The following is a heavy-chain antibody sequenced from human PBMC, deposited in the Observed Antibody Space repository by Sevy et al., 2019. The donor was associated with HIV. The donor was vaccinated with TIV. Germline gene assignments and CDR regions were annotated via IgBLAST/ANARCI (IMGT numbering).Heavy chain of an antibody. CDR2: ISGSGGSA. Sequence: GGSLRLSCAASGFPFSSYAMSWVRQAPGKGLEWVSTISGSGGSAYYADTVKGRSTISRDNSKNTLFLKMHSLRAEDTSVYYCAKGLRGTTTNNWFDPWGQGTLVTVSS. J-gene: IGHJ5*02. CDR1: GFPFSSYA. CDR3: AKGLRGTTTNNWFDP. D-gene: IGHD4-17*01. V-gene: IGHV3-23*01.